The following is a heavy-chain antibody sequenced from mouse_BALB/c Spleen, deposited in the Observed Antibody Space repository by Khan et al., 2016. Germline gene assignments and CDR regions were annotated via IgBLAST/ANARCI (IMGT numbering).Heavy chain of an antibody. CDR3: ARYDGYYVDY. V-gene: IGHV3-8*02. J-gene: IGHJ2*01. Sequence: EVQLQESGPSLVKPSQTLSLTCSVTGDSITSGYWHWIRKFPGNKLEYMGYITYRGSNYYNQSLKSRISITRDKSKNQYYLQLNSVTTEDTATYYCARYDGYYVDYWGHGTTLTVSS. D-gene: IGHD2-3*01. CDR1: GDSITSGY. CDR2: ITYRGSN.